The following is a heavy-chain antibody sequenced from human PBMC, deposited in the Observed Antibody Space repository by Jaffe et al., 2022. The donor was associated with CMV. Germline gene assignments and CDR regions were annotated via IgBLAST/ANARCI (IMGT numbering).Heavy chain of an antibody. CDR2: IYYSGNS. D-gene: IGHD4-17*01. V-gene: IGHV4-59*08. Sequence: QVQLQESGPGLVKPSETLSLTCAVSGVSISSYHWSWIRQPPGQGLEWIGYIYYSGNSIYNPSLKSRVTIFADTSKNHFSLKLSSVTAADTALYFCARRLGDYGDNDNWFDPWGQGILVTVSS. J-gene: IGHJ5*02. CDR3: ARRLGDYGDNDNWFDP. CDR1: GVSISSYH.